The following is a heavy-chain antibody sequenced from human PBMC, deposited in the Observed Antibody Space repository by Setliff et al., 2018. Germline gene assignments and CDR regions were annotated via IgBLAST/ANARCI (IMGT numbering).Heavy chain of an antibody. J-gene: IGHJ3*02. CDR3: TFARDGYDVFDI. Sequence: GGSLRLSCAASGFTFSAHYMDWLRQAPGKGLEWVGRIRNKDNSYTTEYAASVKGRFTISRDDSKNTAYLQMNSLQTEDTAVYYCTFARDGYDVFDIWGQGTMVTVSS. D-gene: IGHD5-18*01. CDR2: IRNKDNSYTT. CDR1: GFTFSAHY. V-gene: IGHV3-72*01.